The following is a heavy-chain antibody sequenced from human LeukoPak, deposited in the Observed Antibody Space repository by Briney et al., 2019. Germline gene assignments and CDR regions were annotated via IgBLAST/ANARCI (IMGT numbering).Heavy chain of an antibody. V-gene: IGHV4-39*07. CDR1: GGSISSSSYY. D-gene: IGHD6-13*01. J-gene: IGHJ4*02. CDR3: ARDLPGRIAAAGHFDY. CDR2: IYYSGST. Sequence: SETLSLTCTVSGGSISSSSYYWGWIRQPPGKGLEWIGSIYYSGSTYYNPSLKSRVTISVDTSKNQFSLKLSSVTAADTAVYYCARDLPGRIAAAGHFDYWGQGTLVTVSS.